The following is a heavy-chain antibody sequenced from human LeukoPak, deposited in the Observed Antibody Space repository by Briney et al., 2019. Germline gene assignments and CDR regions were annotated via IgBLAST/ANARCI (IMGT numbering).Heavy chain of an antibody. CDR3: ARGYSSSWTNWFDP. D-gene: IGHD6-13*01. CDR2: IIPIFGTA. V-gene: IGHV1-69*13. Sequence: SVNVSCNASGGTFSSYAISWVRQAPGQGLEWMGWIIPIFGTANYAQKFQGRVTITADESTSTAYMELSSLRSEDTAVYYCARGYSSSWTNWFDPWGQGTLVTVSS. CDR1: GGTFSSYA. J-gene: IGHJ5*02.